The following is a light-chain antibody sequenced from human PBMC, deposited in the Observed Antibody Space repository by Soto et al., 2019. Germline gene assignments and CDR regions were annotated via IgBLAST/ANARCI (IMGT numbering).Light chain of an antibody. Sequence: QSVLTQPASVSGSPGQSITTSCTGTSSDVGSYNLVSWYQQHPGKAPKLMIYEVSKRPSGVSNRFSGSKSGNTASLTISGLQAEDEADYYCCSYAGSSTYVFGPGTKVTVL. CDR3: CSYAGSSTYV. CDR1: SSDVGSYNL. J-gene: IGLJ1*01. CDR2: EVS. V-gene: IGLV2-23*02.